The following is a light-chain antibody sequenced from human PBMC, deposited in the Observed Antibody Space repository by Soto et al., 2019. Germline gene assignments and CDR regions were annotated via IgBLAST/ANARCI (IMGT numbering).Light chain of an antibody. CDR2: LKSDGSH. CDR1: SGHSSNA. Sequence: QAVVTQSPSASASLGASVKLTCTLSSGHSSNAIAWHQQRPQKGPRYLMKLKSDGSHTKGDGVPDRFSGSSSGTERHLTISSLHFEDEADYYCQTWGTGIQGVFGGGTKLTVL. J-gene: IGLJ3*02. CDR3: QTWGTGIQGV. V-gene: IGLV4-69*01.